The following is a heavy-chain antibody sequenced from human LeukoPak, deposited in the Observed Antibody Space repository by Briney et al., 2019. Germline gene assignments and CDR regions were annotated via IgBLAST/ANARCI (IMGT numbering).Heavy chain of an antibody. Sequence: GASVKVSCKASGYTFTGYNIQWVRQAPGQGLEWMGWINPHSGDTDYAQKFQGRVTMTRDTSISTAYMDLSSLRSDDTAVYYCARGSGYGYSGDWFDPWGQGTLVTVSS. CDR2: INPHSGDT. J-gene: IGHJ5*02. V-gene: IGHV1-2*02. CDR1: GYTFTGYN. CDR3: ARGSGYGYSGDWFDP. D-gene: IGHD5-18*01.